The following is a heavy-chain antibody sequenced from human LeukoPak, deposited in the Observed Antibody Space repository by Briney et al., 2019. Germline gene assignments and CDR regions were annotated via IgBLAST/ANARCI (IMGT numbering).Heavy chain of an antibody. CDR2: IYTSGST. CDR1: GGSVSDYY. D-gene: IGHD2-15*01. V-gene: IGHV4-4*07. Sequence: SETLSLTCTVSGGSVSDYYWSWIRQPAGKGLEWIGRIYTSGSTNYNPSLKSRVTISVDTSKNQFSLKLSSVTAADTAVYYCARVVVVAALSGLYYYYYMDVWGKGTTVTISS. J-gene: IGHJ6*03. CDR3: ARVVVVAALSGLYYYYYMDV.